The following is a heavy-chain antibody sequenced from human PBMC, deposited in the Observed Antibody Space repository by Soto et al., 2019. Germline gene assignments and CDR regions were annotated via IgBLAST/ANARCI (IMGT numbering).Heavy chain of an antibody. V-gene: IGHV1-2*02. D-gene: IGHD2-21*02. CDR3: ARDSPSLAYCGGDCYSIDY. CDR1: GYTFTDHY. Sequence: QEQLVQSGAEVKKPGASVKVSCKASGYTFTDHYIHWVRQAPGQGLEWMGWINSNSGGTNSAQKFQGRVTTNRDTSISTAYMELTRLRSDDPAMYYCARDSPSLAYCGGDCYSIDYWGQGTLVTVSS. J-gene: IGHJ4*02. CDR2: INSNSGGT.